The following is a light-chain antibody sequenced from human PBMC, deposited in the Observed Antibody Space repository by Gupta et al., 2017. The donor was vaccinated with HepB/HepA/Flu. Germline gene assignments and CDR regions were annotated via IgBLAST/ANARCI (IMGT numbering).Light chain of an antibody. V-gene: IGKV3-15*01. CDR1: QSVAIN. CDR2: GAS. J-gene: IGKJ4*01. CDR3: QQCNNWPLT. Sequence: EIVMTPSPATLSVSPGERATLSCRASQSVAINLAWYQQKPGQAPRLLIYGASTRATGIPGRVSGSGSGTEFTLTISSLQSEDFAVYYCQQCNNWPLTFGGGTKVEIK.